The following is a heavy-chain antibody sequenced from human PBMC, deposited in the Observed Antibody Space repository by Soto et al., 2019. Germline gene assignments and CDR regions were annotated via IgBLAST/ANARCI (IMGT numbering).Heavy chain of an antibody. CDR3: ARGRWSGYYTGILGRGPDFDY. Sequence: SETLSLTCAVYGGSFSGYYWGWIRQPPGKGLEWIGEINHSGSTNYNPSLKSRVTISVDTSKNQFSLKLSSVTAADTAVYYCARGRWSGYYTGILGRGPDFDYWGQGTLVTVSS. CDR1: GGSFSGYY. J-gene: IGHJ4*02. CDR2: INHSGST. V-gene: IGHV4-34*01. D-gene: IGHD3-3*01.